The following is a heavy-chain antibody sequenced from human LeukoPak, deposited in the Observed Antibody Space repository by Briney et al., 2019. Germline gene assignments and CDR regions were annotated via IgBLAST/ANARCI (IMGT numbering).Heavy chain of an antibody. D-gene: IGHD2-15*01. CDR2: ISGSGGNT. J-gene: IGHJ6*02. CDR3: AKVYCSGAGCYSYYYYGMDV. CDR1: GFTFSSSA. V-gene: IGHV3-23*01. Sequence: GGSLRLSRAASGFTFSSSAMSCVRQAPGKGLEWVSAISGSGGNTYYADSVKGRFTISRDNTKNTLYLQMNSLRAEDTAVYYCAKVYCSGAGCYSYYYYGMDVWGHATTVTVSS.